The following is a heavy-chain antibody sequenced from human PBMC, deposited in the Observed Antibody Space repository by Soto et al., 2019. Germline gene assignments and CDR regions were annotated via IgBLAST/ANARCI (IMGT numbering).Heavy chain of an antibody. D-gene: IGHD2-15*01. J-gene: IGHJ4*02. CDR3: ARDPANLALAVAYFDS. Sequence: SETLSLTCRVSGSSITNSFYWGWIRQSPEKGLEWIGSISHTGRTSYNPSLKSRVSISADTSKNQFSLTLTSVTAADTAVYYCARDPANLALAVAYFDSWGQGTLVTVSS. CDR1: GSSITNSFY. V-gene: IGHV4-38-2*02. CDR2: ISHTGRT.